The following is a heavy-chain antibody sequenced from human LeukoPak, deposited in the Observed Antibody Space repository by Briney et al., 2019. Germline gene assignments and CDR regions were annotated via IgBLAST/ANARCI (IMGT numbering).Heavy chain of an antibody. CDR2: IDPSDSYT. CDR1: GYRFTSYW. V-gene: IGHV5-10-1*01. D-gene: IGHD3-9*01. J-gene: IGHJ4*02. CDR3: ARSLYGILTGYYAPFDY. Sequence: GESLRISCKGSGYRFTSYWISWVRQMPGKGLEWMGRIDPSDSYTTYSPSFQGHVTISVDKSISTAYLQWSSLKASDTAMYYCARSLYGILTGYYAPFDYWGQGTLVTVSS.